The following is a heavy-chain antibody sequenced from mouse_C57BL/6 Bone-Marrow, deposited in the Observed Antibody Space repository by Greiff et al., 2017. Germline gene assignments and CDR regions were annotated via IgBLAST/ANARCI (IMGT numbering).Heavy chain of an antibody. Sequence: QVQLQQSGAELVKPGASVKLSCKASGYTFTSYCIHWVKQRPGQGLEWIGWIYPGSGDTNYNEKFKGKATLTADKSSSTAYMQLSSLTSEDSAVYCCAIRGWFDDWGQGTMVTVSA. CDR2: IYPGSGDT. CDR3: AIRGWFDD. CDR1: GYTFTSYC. J-gene: IGHJ3*01. V-gene: IGHV1-66*01.